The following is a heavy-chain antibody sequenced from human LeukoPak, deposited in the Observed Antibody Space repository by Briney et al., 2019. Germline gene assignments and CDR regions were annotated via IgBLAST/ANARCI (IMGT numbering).Heavy chain of an antibody. CDR3: ARLTAAGTVRYYFDY. J-gene: IGHJ4*02. CDR1: GFTFSSYS. CDR2: ISSSSSYI. Sequence: GGSLRLSCAASGFTFSSYSMNWVRQAPGKGLEWVSSISSSSSYIYYADSVKGRFTISRGNAKNSLYLQMNSLRAEDTAVYYCARLTAAGTVRYYFDYWGQGTLVTVSS. D-gene: IGHD6-13*01. V-gene: IGHV3-21*01.